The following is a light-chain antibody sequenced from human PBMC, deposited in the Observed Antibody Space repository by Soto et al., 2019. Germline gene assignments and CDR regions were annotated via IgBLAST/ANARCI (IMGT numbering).Light chain of an antibody. CDR1: QSVSSN. CDR2: GAS. J-gene: IGKJ5*01. Sequence: LVMTQSPATLSVSPGERATLSCRASQSVSSNLAWYQQQPGQAPRLLIYGASTSATGITARFSGSGSGTEFTLTISSLQSEDFAVYYCQQYNNWPLTFGQGTRLEIK. V-gene: IGKV3D-15*01. CDR3: QQYNNWPLT.